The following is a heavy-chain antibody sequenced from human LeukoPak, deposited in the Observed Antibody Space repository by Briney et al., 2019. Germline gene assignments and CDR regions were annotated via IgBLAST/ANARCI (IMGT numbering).Heavy chain of an antibody. J-gene: IGHJ4*02. D-gene: IGHD4-17*01. V-gene: IGHV5-51*01. CDR3: AKRLYGDYLDYFDF. Sequence: GDSLKISCEGSGYSFNTHWIGWVRQVPGKGLEWMGIIYPGDSDTRYSPSFQGQITISVDKSISTTYLQWSSLKDSDTAIYYCAKRLYGDYLDYFDFWGQGTLVTVSS. CDR2: IYPGDSDT. CDR1: GYSFNTHW.